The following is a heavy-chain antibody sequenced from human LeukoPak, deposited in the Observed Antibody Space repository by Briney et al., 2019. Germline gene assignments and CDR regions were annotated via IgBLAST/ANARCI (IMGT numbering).Heavy chain of an antibody. CDR3: AREGGERELLRTFDY. V-gene: IGHV3-21*01. CDR2: ISSSSSYI. Sequence: PGGSLRLSCAASGITFNSYTMNWVRQAPGKGLEWVSSISSSSSYIYYAASVKGRFTISRDNAKNSLYLQMNSLRAEDTAVYYCAREGGERELLRTFDYWGQGTLVTVSS. J-gene: IGHJ4*02. CDR1: GITFNSYT. D-gene: IGHD1-26*01.